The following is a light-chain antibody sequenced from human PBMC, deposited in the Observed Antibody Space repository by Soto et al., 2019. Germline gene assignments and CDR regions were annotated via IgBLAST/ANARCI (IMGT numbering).Light chain of an antibody. CDR3: QVWDTGSDHVV. CDR2: YDS. V-gene: IGLV3-21*04. CDR1: NIGSKS. Sequence: SYELSQPPSVSVAPGKTAAITCGGSNIGSKSVHWYQQKPGQAPVLVIYYDSDRPSGIPERFSGSNSGTTATLTISRVEAGDEADYYCQVWDTGSDHVVFGGGTKVTVL. J-gene: IGLJ2*01.